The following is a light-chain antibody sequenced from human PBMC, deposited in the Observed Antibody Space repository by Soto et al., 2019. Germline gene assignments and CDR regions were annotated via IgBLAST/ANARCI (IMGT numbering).Light chain of an antibody. CDR1: TSDVGGYNY. Sequence: QLVLTQPRSVPGSPGQSVTISCTGTTSDVGGYNYVSWYQQHPGKAPKLMIYDVTKRPSGVPDRFSGSKSGNTASLTISGLQAEDEADYYCCSYAHRSPPLYVFGTGTKVTVL. V-gene: IGLV2-11*01. CDR3: CSYAHRSPPLYV. CDR2: DVT. J-gene: IGLJ1*01.